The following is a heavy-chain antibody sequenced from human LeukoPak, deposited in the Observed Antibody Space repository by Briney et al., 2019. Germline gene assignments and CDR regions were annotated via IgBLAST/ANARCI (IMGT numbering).Heavy chain of an antibody. Sequence: GGSLRLSCAASGFTFSNAWMSWVRQAPGKGLEWVGRIKSKTDGGTTDYAAPVKGRFTISRDDSKNTLYLQMNSLKTEDTAVYYCTTLGSAYYYDSSGYYYYYYGMDVWGQGTTVTVSS. V-gene: IGHV3-15*01. J-gene: IGHJ6*02. CDR3: TTLGSAYYYDSSGYYYYYYGMDV. CDR1: GFTFSNAW. CDR2: IKSKTDGGTT. D-gene: IGHD3-22*01.